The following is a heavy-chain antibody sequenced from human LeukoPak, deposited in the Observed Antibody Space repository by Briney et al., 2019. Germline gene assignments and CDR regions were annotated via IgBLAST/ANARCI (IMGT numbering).Heavy chain of an antibody. Sequence: GGSLRLSCAASGFTFSGYEMNWVRQAPGKGLEWVSYISSSGSTIYYADSVKGRFTISRDNAKNSLYLQMNSLRAEDTAVYYCAELGITMIGGVWGKGTTVTISP. D-gene: IGHD3-10*02. CDR3: AELGITMIGGV. CDR2: ISSSGSTI. J-gene: IGHJ6*04. V-gene: IGHV3-48*03. CDR1: GFTFSGYE.